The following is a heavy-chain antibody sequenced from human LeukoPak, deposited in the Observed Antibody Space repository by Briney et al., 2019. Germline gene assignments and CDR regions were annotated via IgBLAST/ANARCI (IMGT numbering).Heavy chain of an antibody. CDR1: GGSISSRY. Sequence: PSETLSLTCTVSGGSISSRYWSWIRQPPGKGLEWIGNIYDSGSTNYNPSLKSRVTISVDTSKNQFSLKLSSVTAADTAVYYCARGDRSPSSSSHSYYMDVWGKGTTVTVSS. V-gene: IGHV4-59*11. J-gene: IGHJ6*03. CDR2: IYDSGST. D-gene: IGHD2-2*01. CDR3: ARGDRSPSSSSHSYYMDV.